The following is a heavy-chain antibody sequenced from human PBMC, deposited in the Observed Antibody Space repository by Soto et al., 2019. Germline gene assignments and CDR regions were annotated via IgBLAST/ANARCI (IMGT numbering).Heavy chain of an antibody. CDR3: AEVGRSGHYFDH. CDR2: ISYDGSTK. CDR1: GFTFTRNA. V-gene: IGHV3-30-3*02. J-gene: IGHJ4*01. Sequence: QVQLVESGGGVVQPGRSLRLSCAASGFTFTRNAMQWVRQAPGKGLEWVAVISYDGSTKYYADSVKGRFTISRDNSKNTLYLQMNSLSDEDTAVYYCAEVGRSGHYFDHWGHGTLVTVSS.